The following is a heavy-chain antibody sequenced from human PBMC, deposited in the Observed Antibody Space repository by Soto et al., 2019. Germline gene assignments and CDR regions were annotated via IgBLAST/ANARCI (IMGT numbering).Heavy chain of an antibody. Sequence: PGESLKISCNGSGYSFTSYWIGWVRQMPGKGLEWMGIIYPGDSDTRYSPSFQGQVTIPADKSISTAYLQWSSLKASDTAMYYCARRYCSSTSCPFDYWGQGTLVTVSS. CDR2: IYPGDSDT. J-gene: IGHJ4*02. CDR1: GYSFTSYW. CDR3: ARRYCSSTSCPFDY. V-gene: IGHV5-51*01. D-gene: IGHD2-2*01.